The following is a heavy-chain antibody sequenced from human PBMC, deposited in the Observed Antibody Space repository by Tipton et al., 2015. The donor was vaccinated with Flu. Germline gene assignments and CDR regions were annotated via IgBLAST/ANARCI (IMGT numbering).Heavy chain of an antibody. J-gene: IGHJ6*02. CDR2: INHRGSM. CDR3: ARMGHCSNGTCFCYYGMDV. V-gene: IGHV4-34*01. Sequence: TLSLTCAVYGGTFNNYYWSWIRQPPGKGLEWVGEINHRGSMYCNPSLKSRLTISVDTSKKQFSLNLSSVTAADTAVYYCARMGHCSNGTCFCYYGMDVWGQGTTVTVSS. CDR1: GGTFNNYY. D-gene: IGHD2-8*01.